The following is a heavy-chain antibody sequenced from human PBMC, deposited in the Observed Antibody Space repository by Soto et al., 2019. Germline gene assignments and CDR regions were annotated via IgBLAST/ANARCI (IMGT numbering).Heavy chain of an antibody. CDR3: ARGRLLPAVNFDY. J-gene: IGHJ4*02. D-gene: IGHD2-2*01. CDR2: IYHSGSA. Sequence: SETLSLTCAVSGDSISSGGYSWSWIRQPPGKGLEWIGYIYHSGSASYNPSLKSRATISVDGSKNHFSLQLGSVTAADTAVYYCARGRLLPAVNFDYWGQGNLVTVSS. V-gene: IGHV4-30-2*01. CDR1: GDSISSGGYS.